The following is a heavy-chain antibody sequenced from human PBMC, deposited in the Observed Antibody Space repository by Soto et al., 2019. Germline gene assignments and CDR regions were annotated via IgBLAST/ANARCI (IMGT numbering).Heavy chain of an antibody. V-gene: IGHV1-69*01. CDR2: IIPIFGTA. CDR1: GGTFSSYA. D-gene: IGHD3-3*01. Sequence: QVQLVQSGAEVKKPGSSVKVSCKASGGTFSSYAISWVRQAPGQGLEWMGGIIPIFGTANYAQKFQGRVTITADESTSTAYMELSSLRSEDTAVYYGARGARDEFWSGYYIGYYFDYWGQGTLVTVSS. CDR3: ARGARDEFWSGYYIGYYFDY. J-gene: IGHJ4*02.